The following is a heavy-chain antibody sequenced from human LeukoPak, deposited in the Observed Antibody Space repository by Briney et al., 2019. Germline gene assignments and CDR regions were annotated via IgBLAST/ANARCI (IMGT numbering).Heavy chain of an antibody. D-gene: IGHD6-13*01. CDR2: ISAYNGNT. CDR1: GYTFTSYS. V-gene: IGHV1-18*01. CDR3: ARALGYSSSWYFED. J-gene: IGHJ4*02. Sequence: GASVKVSCKASGYTFTSYSISWVRQAPGQGLEWMGWISAYNGNTNYAQKLQGRVTMTTDTSTSTAYMELRSLRSDDTAVYYCARALGYSSSWYFEDWGQGTLVTVSS.